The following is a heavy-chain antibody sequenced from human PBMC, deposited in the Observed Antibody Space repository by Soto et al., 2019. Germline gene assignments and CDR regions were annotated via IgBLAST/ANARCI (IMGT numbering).Heavy chain of an antibody. V-gene: IGHV4-59*01. Sequence: PSGTLSLTCTLSGGSISSYYWSWIRQSPGKGLEWIGYVYYNGVTKYNPSLKSRVTISADTSNNQFSLKLRSVSAADTAVYYCARGTCRGADSYCPQKWLDPWARG. CDR2: VYYNGVT. D-gene: IGHD6-19*01. CDR3: ARGTCRGADSYCPQKWLDP. CDR1: GGSISSYY. J-gene: IGHJ5*02.